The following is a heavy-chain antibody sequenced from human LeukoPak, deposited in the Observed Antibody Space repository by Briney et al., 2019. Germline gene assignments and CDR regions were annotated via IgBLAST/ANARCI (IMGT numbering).Heavy chain of an antibody. Sequence: GESLKISCKASGYTFTGYYMHWVRQAPGQGLEWMGRINPNSGGTNYAQKFQGRVTMTRDTSISTAYMELSRLRSDDTAVYYCAVFPYYYGSGSYYTPFDYWGQGTLVTVSS. CDR3: AVFPYYYGSGSYYTPFDY. J-gene: IGHJ4*02. CDR1: GYTFTGYY. D-gene: IGHD3-10*01. CDR2: INPNSGGT. V-gene: IGHV1-2*06.